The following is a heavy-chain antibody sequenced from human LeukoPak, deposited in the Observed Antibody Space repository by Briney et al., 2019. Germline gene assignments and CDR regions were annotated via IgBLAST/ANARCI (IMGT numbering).Heavy chain of an antibody. V-gene: IGHV3-30*18. J-gene: IGHJ5*02. D-gene: IGHD4-11*01. CDR3: AKDQFVTTVTTPWFDP. Sequence: GRSLRLSCAASGFTFSSYGMHWVRQAPGKGLEWVAVISYDGSNKYYADSVKGRFTISRDNSKNTLYLQMNSLRAEDTAVYYCAKDQFVTTVTTPWFDPWGQGTLVTVSS. CDR2: ISYDGSNK. CDR1: GFTFSSYG.